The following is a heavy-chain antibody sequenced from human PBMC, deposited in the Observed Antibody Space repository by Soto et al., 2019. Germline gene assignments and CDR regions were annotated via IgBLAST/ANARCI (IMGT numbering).Heavy chain of an antibody. CDR3: MTHAVIYSRGH. Sequence: LRLSFAASGFTFSNDWMNWVRQAPGKGLEWVARIKTVTDGGTTDYAAPVKGRFFISRDDSKSTLYLQMNSLKTEDTAIYYCMTHAVIYSRGHWGQGTLVTAPQ. J-gene: IGHJ4*02. D-gene: IGHD6-25*01. CDR1: GFTFSNDW. V-gene: IGHV3-15*01. CDR2: IKTVTDGGTT.